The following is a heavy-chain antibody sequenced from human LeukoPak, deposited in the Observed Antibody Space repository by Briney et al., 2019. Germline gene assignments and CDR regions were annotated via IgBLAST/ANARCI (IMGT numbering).Heavy chain of an antibody. D-gene: IGHD4-23*01. CDR3: ARGSRYGGNSGMGY. J-gene: IGHJ4*02. Sequence: SSETLSLNCTVSGGSISSGTFSWGWIRQPPGKGLEWIGEINHSGSTNYNPSLKSRVTISVDTSKNQFSLKLSSVTAADTAVYYCARGSRYGGNSGMGYWGQGTLVTVSS. V-gene: IGHV4-39*07. CDR1: GGSISSGTFS. CDR2: INHSGST.